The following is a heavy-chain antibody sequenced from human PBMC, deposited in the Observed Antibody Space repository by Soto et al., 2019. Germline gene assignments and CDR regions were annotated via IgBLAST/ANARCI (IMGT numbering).Heavy chain of an antibody. D-gene: IGHD5-12*01. Sequence: SETLSLTCTVSGDSISSSSYYWGWIRQPPGKGLEWIGSIYYSGSTYYNPSLKSRVTISVDTSKNQFSLRLSSVTAADRAVFYCARHYRGGRGGYLTVETDYYSYYGMDVWGQGTTVTVSS. CDR3: ARHYRGGRGGYLTVETDYYSYYGMDV. CDR1: GDSISSSSYY. J-gene: IGHJ6*02. CDR2: IYYSGST. V-gene: IGHV4-39*01.